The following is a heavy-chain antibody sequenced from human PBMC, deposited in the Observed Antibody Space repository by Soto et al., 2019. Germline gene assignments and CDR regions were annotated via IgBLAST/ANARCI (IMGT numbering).Heavy chain of an antibody. D-gene: IGHD3-22*01. CDR2: INHSGST. V-gene: IGHV4-34*01. Sequence: SETLSLTCAVYGGSFSAYSWTWIRQPPGTGLEWIGEINHSGSTNYNPSLKSRVTISVDTSKNQFSLKLTSVTAADTAVYYCARDVTSSDYYYLSPSGFDPWGQGTLVTVSS. CDR3: ARDVTSSDYYYLSPSGFDP. J-gene: IGHJ5*02. CDR1: GGSFSAYS.